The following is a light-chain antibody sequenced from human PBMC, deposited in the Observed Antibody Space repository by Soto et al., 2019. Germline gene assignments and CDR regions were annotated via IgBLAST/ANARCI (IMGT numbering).Light chain of an antibody. Sequence: QSVLTQPPSATATPGQGVTVSCSGSSSNIGSNTVNWYQQLPGTAPKLLIYSNNQRPSGVPDRFSGSKSGTSASLAISGLQSEDEADYYCAAWDDSLNGYVFGTGT. CDR3: AAWDDSLNGYV. CDR1: SSNIGSNT. J-gene: IGLJ1*01. CDR2: SNN. V-gene: IGLV1-44*01.